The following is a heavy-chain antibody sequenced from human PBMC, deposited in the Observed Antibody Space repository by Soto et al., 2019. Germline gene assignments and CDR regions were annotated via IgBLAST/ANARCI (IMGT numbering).Heavy chain of an antibody. J-gene: IGHJ5*02. Sequence: ASVKVSCKASGYTFTSYAIHWVRQAPGQRLEWMGWINDGNGNTKYSQKFQGRVTITRDTSASTAYMELSSLRSEDTAVSYCARRAVIPAKDWFDPWGQGTLVTVSS. D-gene: IGHD3-3*01. CDR3: ARRAVIPAKDWFDP. CDR2: INDGNGNT. V-gene: IGHV1-3*01. CDR1: GYTFTSYA.